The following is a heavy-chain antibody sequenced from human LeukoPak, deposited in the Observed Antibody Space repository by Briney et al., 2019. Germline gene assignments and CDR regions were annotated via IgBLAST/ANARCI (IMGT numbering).Heavy chain of an antibody. V-gene: IGHV1-2*02. CDR2: INPNTGGP. Sequence: ASVKVSCKASGYAFTDYYIHWVRQAPGLGLEWMGWINPNTGGPIYAQRFQGRVTLTRDTSVTTVYMEVSSLTSDDTAVYYCARGPILGLDYWGQGTPVTVSS. D-gene: IGHD3-16*01. CDR1: GYAFTDYY. J-gene: IGHJ4*02. CDR3: ARGPILGLDY.